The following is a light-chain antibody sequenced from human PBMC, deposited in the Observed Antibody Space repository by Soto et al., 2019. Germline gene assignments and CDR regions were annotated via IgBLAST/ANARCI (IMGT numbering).Light chain of an antibody. J-gene: IGKJ1*01. CDR1: QYAFTDS. CDR3: QQYGSSPWT. V-gene: IGKV3-20*01. Sequence: DIVLTQSPGTLSLSPGERATLSCRASQYAFTDSLAWYQQKPGRAPRLLIYGASSRATGIPDRFRGSGSGADFTLTISRLEPEDFAVYYCQQYGSSPWTFGQGTKVDIK. CDR2: GAS.